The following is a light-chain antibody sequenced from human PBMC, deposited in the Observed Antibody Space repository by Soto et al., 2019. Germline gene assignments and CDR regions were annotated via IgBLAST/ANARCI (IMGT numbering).Light chain of an antibody. CDR2: EVS. J-gene: IGLJ1*01. CDR1: ISDVGGYNL. CDR3: CSYATSSFV. Sequence: QSPLTQPASVSGSPGQSITISCSGTISDVGGYNLVSWYQQHPGRAPKLLIYEVSQRPSGVSSRFSGSKSGNTATLTISGVQPEDEADYNCCSYATSSFVFGTGTKVTVL. V-gene: IGLV2-23*02.